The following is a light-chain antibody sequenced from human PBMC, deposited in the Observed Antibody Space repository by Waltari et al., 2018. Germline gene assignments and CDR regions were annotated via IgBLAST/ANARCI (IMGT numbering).Light chain of an antibody. CDR2: AAS. CDR1: QCISSY. CDR3: QQYYSYPLT. V-gene: IGKV1-8*01. J-gene: IGKJ4*01. Sequence: AIRMTQSPSSFSASTGDRVTIPCRASQCISSYLAWYQQKPGKAPKLLIYAASTLQSGVPSRFSGSGSRTDFTLTISCLQSEDCATYYCQQYYSYPLTFGGGTKVEIK.